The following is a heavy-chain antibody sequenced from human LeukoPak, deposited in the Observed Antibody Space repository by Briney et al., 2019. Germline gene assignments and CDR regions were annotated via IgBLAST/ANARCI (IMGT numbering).Heavy chain of an antibody. V-gene: IGHV4-4*09. Sequence: SETLSLTCTVSGGSLSDYYWAWIRQPPGEGLEWIGYIYTSGSATYNPSLKSRVTISIDTSKSQFSLSLSSVTAADTAVYYCASHPPNDFWIGYGSFDIWGQGTMVTVSS. D-gene: IGHD3-3*01. CDR2: IYTSGSA. CDR1: GGSLSDYY. J-gene: IGHJ3*02. CDR3: ASHPPNDFWIGYGSFDI.